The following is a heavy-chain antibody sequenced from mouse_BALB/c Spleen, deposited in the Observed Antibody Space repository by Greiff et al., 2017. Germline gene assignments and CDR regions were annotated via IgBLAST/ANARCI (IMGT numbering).Heavy chain of an antibody. CDR1: GFSLTSYG. J-gene: IGHJ4*01. CDR2: IWSGGST. Sequence: VQGVESGPGLVQPSQSLSITCTVSGFSLTSYGVHWVRQSPGKGLEWLGVIWSGGSTDYNAAFISRLSISKDNSKSQVFFKMNSLQADDTAIYYCARNGYRYEDAMDYWGQGTSVTVSS. CDR3: ARNGYRYEDAMDY. V-gene: IGHV2-4-1*01. D-gene: IGHD2-14*01.